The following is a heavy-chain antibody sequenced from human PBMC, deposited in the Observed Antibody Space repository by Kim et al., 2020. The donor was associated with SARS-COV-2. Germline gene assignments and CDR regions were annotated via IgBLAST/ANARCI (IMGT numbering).Heavy chain of an antibody. CDR3: ANVYDSSGYSLDY. D-gene: IGHD3-22*01. V-gene: IGHV1-24*01. Sequence: YAQKVQGRVTLTENTATDTAYMELSSLRSEDTAVDYCANVYDSSGYSLDYWGQGTLVTVSS. J-gene: IGHJ4*02.